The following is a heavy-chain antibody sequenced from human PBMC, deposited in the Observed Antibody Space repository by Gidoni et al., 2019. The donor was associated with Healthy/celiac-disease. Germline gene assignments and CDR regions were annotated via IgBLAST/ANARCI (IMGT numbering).Heavy chain of an antibody. D-gene: IGHD3-3*01. V-gene: IGHV4-61*01. CDR3: ARVPPSRFLEWLPRGYYYYGMDV. Sequence: QVQLQESGPGLVKPSETLSLTCTVSGGSVSSGSYYWSWIRQPPGKGLEWIGYIYYSWSTNYNPSLKSRVTISVDTSKNQFSLKLSSVTAADTAVYYCARVPPSRFLEWLPRGYYYYGMDVWGQGTTVTVSS. J-gene: IGHJ6*02. CDR1: GGSVSSGSYY. CDR2: IYYSWST.